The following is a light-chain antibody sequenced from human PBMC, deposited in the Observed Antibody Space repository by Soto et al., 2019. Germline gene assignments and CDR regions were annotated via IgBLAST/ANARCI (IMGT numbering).Light chain of an antibody. CDR3: TSYAGTYSFFYV. CDR2: EVS. Sequence: QSALTQPPSASGSPGQSVTISCNGTSSDVGAYNYVSWYQQLPGKAPKLIIYEVSKRPSGVPDRFSGSKSGNTASLTVPGLQAEDEADYYCTSYAGTYSFFYVFGTGTKVTVL. V-gene: IGLV2-8*01. CDR1: SSDVGAYNY. J-gene: IGLJ1*01.